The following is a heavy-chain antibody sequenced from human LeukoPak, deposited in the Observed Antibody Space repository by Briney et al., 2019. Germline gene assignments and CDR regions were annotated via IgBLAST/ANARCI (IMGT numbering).Heavy chain of an antibody. D-gene: IGHD6-13*01. CDR1: GGSISSSNW. V-gene: IGHV4-4*02. J-gene: IGHJ5*02. CDR2: IYHSGST. CDR3: ARDWSSSWANWFDP. Sequence: SETLSLTCAVSGGSISSSNWWSWVRQPPGKGLEWIGEIYHSGSTNYNPSLKSRVTLSVDKSKNQFSLKLSSVTAADTAVYYCARDWSSSWANWFDPWGQGTLVTVSS.